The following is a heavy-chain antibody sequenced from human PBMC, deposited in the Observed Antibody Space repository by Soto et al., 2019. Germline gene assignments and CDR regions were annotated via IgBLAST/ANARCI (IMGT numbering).Heavy chain of an antibody. J-gene: IGHJ5*02. CDR2: IYYSGGT. CDR1: GAALSSGGYF. D-gene: IGHD6-19*01. CDR3: TREQSDDNYFDP. Sequence: SETLSLTCTVSGAALSSGGYFYTWVRQPPGQGLEWLGYIYYSGGTNYNPSLKSRATITLDKSKSQFSLRLISVTAADTAVYYCTREQSDDNYFDPWGQGTLVTVSS. V-gene: IGHV4-61*08.